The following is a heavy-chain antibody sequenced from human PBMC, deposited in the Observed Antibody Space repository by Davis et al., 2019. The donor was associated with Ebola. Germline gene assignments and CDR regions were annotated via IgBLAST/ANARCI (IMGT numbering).Heavy chain of an antibody. CDR1: GYTFTGYY. CDR2: INPNSGGT. J-gene: IGHJ5*02. CDR3: ARDSPLYSSSRGFDP. Sequence: ASVKVSCKASGYTFTGYYMHWVRQAPGQGLEWMGWINPNSGGTNYAQKFQGRVTMTRDTSISTAYMELSRLRSDDTAVYYCARDSPLYSSSRGFDPWGQGTLVTVSS. D-gene: IGHD6-13*01. V-gene: IGHV1-2*02.